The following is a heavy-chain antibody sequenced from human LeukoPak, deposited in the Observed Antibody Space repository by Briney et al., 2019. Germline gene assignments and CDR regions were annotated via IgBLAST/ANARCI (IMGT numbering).Heavy chain of an antibody. Sequence: SETLSLTCTVSGGSFSSSYWSWIRQPPGKGLXXXXXIYSNGNTNSXXXXXXXXXIAVXTSQSQFSLKLSSVTAADTAVYYCARXLVGLTPHAGVFQIWGQGTKVTVSS. J-gene: IGHJ3*02. V-gene: IGHV4-59*01. CDR2: IYSNGNT. D-gene: IGHD1-26*01. CDR3: ARXLVGLTPHAGVFQI. CDR1: GGSFSSSY.